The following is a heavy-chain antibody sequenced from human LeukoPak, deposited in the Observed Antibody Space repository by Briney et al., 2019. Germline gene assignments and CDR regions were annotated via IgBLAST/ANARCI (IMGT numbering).Heavy chain of an antibody. CDR3: ARGVRADIVVVPAAPDFDY. V-gene: IGHV3-33*08. CDR2: IWYDGSNK. Sequence: PGGSLRLSCAASGFTFSSYGMHWVRQAPGKGLEWVAVIWYDGSNKYYADSVKGRFTISRDNSKNTLYLQMNSLRAEDTAVYYCARGVRADIVVVPAAPDFDYWGQGTLVTVSS. D-gene: IGHD2-2*01. J-gene: IGHJ4*02. CDR1: GFTFSSYG.